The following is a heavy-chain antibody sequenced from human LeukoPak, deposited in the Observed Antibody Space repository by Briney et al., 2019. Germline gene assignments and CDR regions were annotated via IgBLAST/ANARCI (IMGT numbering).Heavy chain of an antibody. J-gene: IGHJ4*02. D-gene: IGHD2-15*01. CDR1: GFTFSSFW. V-gene: IGHV3-7*01. CDR3: ARDPRVGVVVVAATGY. Sequence: GGSLRLSCAASGFTFSSFWMIWVRQAPGKGLEWVANIKQDGGEKYYVDSVKGRFTISRDNAKNSLYLQMNSLRAEDTAVYYCARDPRVGVVVVAATGYWGQGTLVTVSS. CDR2: IKQDGGEK.